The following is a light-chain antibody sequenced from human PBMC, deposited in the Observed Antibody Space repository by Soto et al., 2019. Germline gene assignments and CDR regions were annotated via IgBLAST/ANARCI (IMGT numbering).Light chain of an antibody. CDR3: QQYNSWPPIT. Sequence: IVLTQSPGTLSLSPGERATLSCRASQTGSNSYLAWYQQKSAQAPRLLIYGVSTRATGIPDRFSGSGSGTEFTLTISSLQSEDFAVYYCQQYNSWPPITFGQGTRLEIK. J-gene: IGKJ5*01. CDR2: GVS. V-gene: IGKV3-20*01. CDR1: QTGSNSY.